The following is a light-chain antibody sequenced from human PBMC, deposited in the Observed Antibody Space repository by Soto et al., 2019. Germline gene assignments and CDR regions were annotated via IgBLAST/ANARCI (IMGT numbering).Light chain of an antibody. CDR1: SSNIGSNT. CDR3: AAWDGSLNVVL. V-gene: IGLV1-44*01. Sequence: QSVLTQPPSASGTPGQRVTISCSGSSSNIGSNTVNWYQQLPGSAPKLLIYSTNQRPSGVPDRFSGSKSGTSASLAISGLQSEDEADYYCAAWDGSLNVVLFGGGTKVTV. J-gene: IGLJ2*01. CDR2: STN.